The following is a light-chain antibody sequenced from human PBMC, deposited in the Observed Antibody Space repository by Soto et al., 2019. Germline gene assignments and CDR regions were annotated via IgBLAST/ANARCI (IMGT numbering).Light chain of an antibody. Sequence: QSALTQPPSASGYPGQSVNISCSATSSDVGDFNHVCWYQQEPGKAPKLIIYEVTKRPSGVPDRFSGSKSGNTASLTVSGLQAEDEADYYCSSHTGSSNFYVFGSGTKLTVL. J-gene: IGLJ1*01. CDR3: SSHTGSSNFYV. CDR1: SSDVGDFNH. V-gene: IGLV2-8*01. CDR2: EVT.